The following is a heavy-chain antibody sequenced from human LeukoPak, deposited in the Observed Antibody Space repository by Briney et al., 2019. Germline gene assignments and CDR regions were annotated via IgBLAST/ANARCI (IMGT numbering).Heavy chain of an antibody. CDR3: AKAGLVSSNPYYFDY. J-gene: IGHJ4*02. CDR2: ISYDGSNK. V-gene: IGHV3-30*18. Sequence: GGSLRLSCAASGFTFSSYGMHWVRQAPGKGLEWVAFISYDGSNKHYADSVKGRFTISRDNSKNTLYLQMNSLRAEDTAVYYCAKAGLVSSNPYYFDYWGQGTLVTVSS. D-gene: IGHD3/OR15-3a*01. CDR1: GFTFSSYG.